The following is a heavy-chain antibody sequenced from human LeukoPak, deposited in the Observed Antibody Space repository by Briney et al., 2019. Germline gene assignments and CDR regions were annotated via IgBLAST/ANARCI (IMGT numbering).Heavy chain of an antibody. CDR3: AREESFDSNWFDP. D-gene: IGHD2/OR15-2a*01. CDR1: GYTFTGYY. V-gene: IGHV1-2*02. Sequence: ASVKVSCKASGYTFTGYYMHWVRQATGQGLEWMGWINPNSGGTNYAQKFQGRVTMTGDPSISTAYLDRGRLRPATPAWVYGAREESFDSNWFDPWGQGTLVTVSS. J-gene: IGHJ5*02. CDR2: INPNSGGT.